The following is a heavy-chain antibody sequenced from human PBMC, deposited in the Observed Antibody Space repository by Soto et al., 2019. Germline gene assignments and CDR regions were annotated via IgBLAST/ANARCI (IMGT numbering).Heavy chain of an antibody. CDR3: ARGRPQPGIAMVDV. J-gene: IGHJ6*01. CDR2: INHTGGT. D-gene: IGHD6-13*01. CDR1: GGSVNGYY. V-gene: IGHV4-34*01. Sequence: PSETLSLTCAVYGGSVNGYYWNWIRQPPGKGLEWIGEINHTGGTHYNPSLKSRVTISVDRSKNQFSLKLTSVTAADTAVYYCARGRPQPGIAMVDVWGQGTTVTVSS.